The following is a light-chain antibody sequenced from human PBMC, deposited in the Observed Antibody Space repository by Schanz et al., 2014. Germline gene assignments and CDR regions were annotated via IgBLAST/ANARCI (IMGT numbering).Light chain of an antibody. V-gene: IGKV3-11*01. CDR2: GAS. Sequence: EIVMTQSPATLSVSPGGRATLSCRASQSVSSNLAWYQQKPGQAPRLLMYGASTRATGIPDRFSGSGSGTDCTLTISGLEHEDLAVYYCQQRNNWPWTFGQGTKVELK. J-gene: IGKJ1*01. CDR3: QQRNNWPWT. CDR1: QSVSSN.